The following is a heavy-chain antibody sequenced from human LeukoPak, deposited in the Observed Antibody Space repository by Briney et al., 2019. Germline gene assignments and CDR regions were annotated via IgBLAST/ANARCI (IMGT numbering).Heavy chain of an antibody. D-gene: IGHD3-22*01. CDR1: GGTFSSYA. CDR2: IIPIFGTA. CDR3: ARRGEPYYYDSSGSSPFDP. J-gene: IGHJ5*02. V-gene: IGHV1-69*05. Sequence: SSVKVSCKASGGTFSSYAISWVRQAPGQGLEWMGRIIPIFGTANYAQKFQGRVTITTDESTSTAYMELSSLRSDDTAVYYCARRGEPYYYDSSGSSPFDPWGQGTLVTVSS.